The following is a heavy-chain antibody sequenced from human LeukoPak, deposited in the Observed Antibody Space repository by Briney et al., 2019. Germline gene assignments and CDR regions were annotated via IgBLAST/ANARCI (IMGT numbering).Heavy chain of an antibody. D-gene: IGHD4-23*01. V-gene: IGHV3-7*01. CDR2: MKQDGSEK. J-gene: IGHJ3*02. CDR1: GFTFSSYW. CDR3: ARDPNSDAFDI. Sequence: GGSLRLSCAASGFTFSSYWMSWVRQAPGKGLEWVANMKQDGSEKYYVDSVKGRFTISRDNAKNSLYLQMNSLRAEDTAVYYCARDPNSDAFDIWGQGTMVTVSS.